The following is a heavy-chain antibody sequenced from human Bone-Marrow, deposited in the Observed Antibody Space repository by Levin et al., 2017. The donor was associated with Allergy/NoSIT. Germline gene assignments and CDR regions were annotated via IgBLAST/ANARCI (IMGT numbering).Heavy chain of an antibody. D-gene: IGHD3-22*01. CDR2: IWYDGSNK. CDR1: GFTFSSYG. V-gene: IGHV3-33*01. J-gene: IGHJ4*02. CDR3: AREHDSSGVDY. Sequence: PGGSLRLSCAASGFTFSSYGMHWVRQAPGKGLEWVAVIWYDGSNKYYADSVKGRFTISRDNSKNTLYLQMNSLRAEDTAVYYCAREHDSSGVDYWGQGTLVTVSS.